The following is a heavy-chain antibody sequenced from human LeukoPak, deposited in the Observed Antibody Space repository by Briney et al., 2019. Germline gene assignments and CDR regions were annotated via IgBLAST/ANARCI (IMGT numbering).Heavy chain of an antibody. Sequence: GASVKVSCKASGYTFTGYYMHWVRQAPGQGLEWMGWINPNSGGTNYAQKFQGRVTMTTDTSTSTAYMELRSLRSDDTAVYYCARDLSGSYWENYYYYYYMDVWGKGTTVTVSS. CDR1: GYTFTGYY. D-gene: IGHD3-10*01. J-gene: IGHJ6*03. CDR3: ARDLSGSYWENYYYYYYMDV. CDR2: INPNSGGT. V-gene: IGHV1-2*02.